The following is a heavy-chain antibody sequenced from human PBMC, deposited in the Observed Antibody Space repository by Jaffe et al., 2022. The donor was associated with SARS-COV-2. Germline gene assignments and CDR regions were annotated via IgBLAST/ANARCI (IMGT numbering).Heavy chain of an antibody. J-gene: IGHJ4*02. Sequence: QITLKESGPTLVKPTQTLTLTCTFSGFSLSTSGVGVGWIRQPPGKALEWLALIYWNDDKRYSPSLKSRLTITKDTSKNQVVLTMTNMDPVDTATYYCAHRQELSIAVASYFDYWGQGTLVTVSS. CDR2: IYWNDDK. V-gene: IGHV2-5*01. CDR1: GFSLSTSGVG. CDR3: AHRQELSIAVASYFDY. D-gene: IGHD6-19*01.